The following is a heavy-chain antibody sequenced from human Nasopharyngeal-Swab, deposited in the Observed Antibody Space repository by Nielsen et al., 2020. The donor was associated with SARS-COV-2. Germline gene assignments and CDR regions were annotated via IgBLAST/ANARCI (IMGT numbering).Heavy chain of an antibody. D-gene: IGHD3-22*01. CDR1: GFTFSSYS. CDR3: ARGRAMIVVVDPYGMDV. Sequence: GASLKISCAASGFTFSSYSMNWVRQAQGKGLEWVSSISSSSSYIYYADSVKGRFTISRDNAKNSLYLQMNSLRAEDTAVYYCARGRAMIVVVDPYGMDVWGQGTTVTVSS. V-gene: IGHV3-21*01. J-gene: IGHJ6*02. CDR2: ISSSSSYI.